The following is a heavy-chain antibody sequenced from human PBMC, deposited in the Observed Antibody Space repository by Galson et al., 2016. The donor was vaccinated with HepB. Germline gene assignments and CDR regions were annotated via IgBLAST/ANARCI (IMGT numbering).Heavy chain of an antibody. CDR3: AKVNARRCSGGSCFPYYFDY. Sequence: SLRLSCAASGFSFKDYAMHWVRQTPGKGLEWVAVISYDGSDKFYGDSVKGRFTISRDNSKNTLFLQMNSLRSEDTALYYCAKVNARRCSGGSCFPYYFDYWGQGTLVTVSS. V-gene: IGHV3-30*18. CDR1: GFSFKDYA. J-gene: IGHJ4*02. D-gene: IGHD2-15*01. CDR2: ISYDGSDK.